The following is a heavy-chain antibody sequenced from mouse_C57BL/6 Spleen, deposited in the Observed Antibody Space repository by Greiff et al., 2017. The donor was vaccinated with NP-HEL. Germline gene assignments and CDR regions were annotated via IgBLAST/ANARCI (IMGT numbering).Heavy chain of an antibody. Sequence: EVQGVESGGGLVQPGGSLKLSCAASGFTFSDYYMYWVRQTPEKRLEWVAYISNGGGSTYYPDTVKGRFTISRDNAKNTLYLQMSRLKSEDTAMYYCARQRPNYGSSLDYWGQGTTLTVSS. CDR3: ARQRPNYGSSLDY. J-gene: IGHJ2*01. V-gene: IGHV5-12*01. CDR2: ISNGGGST. D-gene: IGHD1-1*01. CDR1: GFTFSDYY.